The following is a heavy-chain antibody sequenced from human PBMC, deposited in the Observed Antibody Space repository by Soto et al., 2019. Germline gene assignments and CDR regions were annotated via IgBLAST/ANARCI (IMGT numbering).Heavy chain of an antibody. Sequence: QVQLVESGGGVVQPGRSLRLSCAASGFTFSSYAMHWVRQAPGKGLEWVAVISYDGSNKYYADSVKGRFTISRDNSKNTLYLQMNSLRAEDTAVYYCARDFKRDNYFDYWGQGTLVTVSS. CDR2: ISYDGSNK. V-gene: IGHV3-30-3*01. J-gene: IGHJ4*02. CDR1: GFTFSSYA. CDR3: ARDFKRDNYFDY. D-gene: IGHD6-25*01.